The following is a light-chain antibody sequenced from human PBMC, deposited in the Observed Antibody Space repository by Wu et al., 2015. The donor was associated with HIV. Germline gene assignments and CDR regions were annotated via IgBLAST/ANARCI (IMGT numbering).Light chain of an antibody. CDR1: QSVTNTY. CDR2: GAS. V-gene: IGKV3-20*01. J-gene: IGKJ4*01. CDR3: QQYGTSPLT. Sequence: EIVLTQSPDTLSLSPGERATLSCRASQSVTNTYLAWYQQRPGQAPRLLIYGASNRATGIPDRFSGSGSGTDFTLTITRLEPEDSAVFYCQQYGTSPLTFGGGTKVEI.